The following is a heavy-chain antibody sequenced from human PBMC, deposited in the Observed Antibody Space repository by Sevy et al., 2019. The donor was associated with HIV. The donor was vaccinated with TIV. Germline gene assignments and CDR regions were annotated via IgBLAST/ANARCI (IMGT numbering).Heavy chain of an antibody. CDR3: AKDREVRGVIIFYFDY. Sequence: GGSLRLSCAASGFTFSSYAMSWVRQAPGKGLEWVSAISGSGGSTYYADSVKGRFTISRDNSKNTLYLQMNGLRAEDTAVYYCAKDREVRGVIIFYFDYWGQGTLVTVSS. D-gene: IGHD3-10*01. J-gene: IGHJ4*02. V-gene: IGHV3-23*01. CDR1: GFTFSSYA. CDR2: ISGSGGST.